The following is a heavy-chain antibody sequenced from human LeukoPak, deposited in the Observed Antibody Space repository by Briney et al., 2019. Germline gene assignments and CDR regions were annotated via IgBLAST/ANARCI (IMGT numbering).Heavy chain of an antibody. Sequence: PSETLSLTCTVSGDSVSNGNYYWSWLRQPPGKALEWIGYIYYTGKTYYNPSLEGRVTILVDTSKNQFSLKLSSVTAADTAVYYCASIIPYSSSSGAFDIWGQGTMVTVSS. V-gene: IGHV4-61*01. CDR3: ASIIPYSSSSGAFDI. CDR2: IYYTGKT. CDR1: GDSVSNGNYY. J-gene: IGHJ3*02. D-gene: IGHD6-6*01.